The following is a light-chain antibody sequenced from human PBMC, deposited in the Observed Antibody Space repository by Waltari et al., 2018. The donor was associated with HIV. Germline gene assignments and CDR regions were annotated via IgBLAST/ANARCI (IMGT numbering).Light chain of an antibody. J-gene: IGLJ7*01. V-gene: IGLV2-14*01. CDR1: SSDIGGYDY. CDR3: TSYTSISPLAI. Sequence: QSALTQPASVSGSPGQSITISCNGTSSDIGGYDYVSWDQRYPGKAPKLIIFGVTNRPSGVSTRFSGSKSGNMASLTISGLQAEDEADYYCTSYTSISPLAIFGGGTQVTVL. CDR2: GVT.